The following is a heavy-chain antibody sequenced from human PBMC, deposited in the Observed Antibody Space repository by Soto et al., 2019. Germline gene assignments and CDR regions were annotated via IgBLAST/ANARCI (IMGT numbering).Heavy chain of an antibody. CDR2: IIPIFGTA. J-gene: IGHJ3*02. CDR1: GGTFSSYA. Sequence: SVKVSCKASGGTFSSYAISWVRQAPGQGLEWMGGIIPIFGTANYAQKFQGRVTITADESTSTAYMELSSLRSEDTAVYYCARGREGYCSGGSCPGGDAFDIWGQGTMVTVS. V-gene: IGHV1-69*13. CDR3: ARGREGYCSGGSCPGGDAFDI. D-gene: IGHD2-15*01.